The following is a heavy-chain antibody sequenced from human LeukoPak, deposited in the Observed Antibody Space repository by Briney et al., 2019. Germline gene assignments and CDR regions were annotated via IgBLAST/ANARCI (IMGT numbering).Heavy chain of an antibody. J-gene: IGHJ3*02. CDR2: ISSSSSYI. V-gene: IGHV3-21*01. CDR1: GFTFSSYS. Sequence: SGGSLRLSCAASGFTFSSYSMNWVRQAPGKGLEWVSSISSSSSYIYYADSVKGRFTISRDNAKNSLYLQMNSLRAEDTAVYYCAREKLPIFDAFDIWGQGTMVTVSS. CDR3: AREKLPIFDAFDI. D-gene: IGHD3-3*01.